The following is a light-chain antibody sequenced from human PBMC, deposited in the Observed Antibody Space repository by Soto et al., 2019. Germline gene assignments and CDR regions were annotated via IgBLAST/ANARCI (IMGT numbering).Light chain of an antibody. Sequence: EIVLTQSPGSLSLSPGERGTLSCRASQSVDSSFFAWYQQNPDQAPRLLIYGASNRATGIPDRFSGSGSGTDFTLTIRRLEPEDFAVYYCQQYVSSVTFGQGTKVEIK. V-gene: IGKV3-20*01. CDR3: QQYVSSVT. J-gene: IGKJ1*01. CDR1: QSVDSSF. CDR2: GAS.